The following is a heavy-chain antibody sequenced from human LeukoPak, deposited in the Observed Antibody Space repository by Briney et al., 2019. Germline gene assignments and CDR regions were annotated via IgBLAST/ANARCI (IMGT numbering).Heavy chain of an antibody. J-gene: IGHJ6*02. CDR1: GFTFTTYW. Sequence: GGSLRLSCAATGFTFTTYWMHWVRQAPGKGLVWVSHINSDGSITSYADSVKGRFTISRDNAKNTLYLQMNSLRAEDTAVYYCARDAVDTANAVWGQGTTVTVSS. V-gene: IGHV3-74*01. CDR3: ARDAVDTANAV. CDR2: INSDGSIT. D-gene: IGHD5-18*01.